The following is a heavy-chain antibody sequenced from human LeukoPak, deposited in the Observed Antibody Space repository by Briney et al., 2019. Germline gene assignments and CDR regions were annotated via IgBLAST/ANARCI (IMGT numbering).Heavy chain of an antibody. CDR1: GGTFSSYA. J-gene: IGHJ4*02. CDR2: IIPIFGTA. Sequence: SVKVSCKASGGTFSSYAISWVRQAPGQGLEWMGGIIPIFGTANYAQKFQGRVTMTRDTSTSTVYMELSSLRSEDTAVYYCAREGRNIAARPLFDYWGQGTLVTVSS. D-gene: IGHD6-6*01. CDR3: AREGRNIAARPLFDY. V-gene: IGHV1-69*05.